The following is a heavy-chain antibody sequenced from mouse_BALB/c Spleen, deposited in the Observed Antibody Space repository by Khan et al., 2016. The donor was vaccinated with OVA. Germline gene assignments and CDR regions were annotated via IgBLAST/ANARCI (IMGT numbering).Heavy chain of an antibody. J-gene: IGHJ3*01. CDR3: ANHVSTSGGFAY. Sequence: QVQLKQSGAELAKPGASVQMSCQASGYTFTSYWMHWVKQRPGQGLEWIGYINPSTGYSEFNQKFKDKATLTADNSSSTAYMQLSSLTSDDAAFYYCANHVSTSGGFAYWGQGTLVTVAA. CDR1: GYTFTSYW. V-gene: IGHV1-7*01. CDR2: INPSTGYS. D-gene: IGHD1-1*01.